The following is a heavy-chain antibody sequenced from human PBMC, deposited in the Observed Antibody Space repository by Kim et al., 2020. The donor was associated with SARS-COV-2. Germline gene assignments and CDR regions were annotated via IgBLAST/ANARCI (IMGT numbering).Heavy chain of an antibody. CDR1: GFTFSSYW. D-gene: IGHD2-2*01. Sequence: GGSLRLSCAASGFTFSSYWMHWVRQAPGQGLVWVSRINSDGSSTIYADSVKGRFTISRDNAKNTLYLQMNSLRAEDTAVYYWAREAAPRAKFCNYTSCYYHYYGMDVWGQGTTVTASS. V-gene: IGHV3-74*01. CDR3: AREAAPRAKFCNYTSCYYHYYGMDV. J-gene: IGHJ6*02. CDR2: INSDGSST.